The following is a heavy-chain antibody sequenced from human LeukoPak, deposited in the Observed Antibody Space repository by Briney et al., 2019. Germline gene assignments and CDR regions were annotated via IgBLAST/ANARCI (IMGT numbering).Heavy chain of an antibody. CDR2: INHSGST. J-gene: IGHJ1*01. Sequence: PSETLSLTCAVYGGSFSGYYWSWIRHPPGKGLEWIGEINHSGSTNYNPSLKSRVTISVDTSKNQFSLKLSSVTAADTAVYYCAREGYSSGWYRYFQHWGQGTLVTVSS. V-gene: IGHV4-34*01. CDR1: GGSFSGYY. CDR3: AREGYSSGWYRYFQH. D-gene: IGHD6-19*01.